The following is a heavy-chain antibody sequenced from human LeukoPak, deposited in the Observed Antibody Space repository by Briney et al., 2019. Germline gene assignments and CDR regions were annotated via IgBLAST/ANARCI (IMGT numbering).Heavy chain of an antibody. CDR1: GGSISSYY. CDR3: ARGNTATGGAFDI. V-gene: IGHV4-59*01. D-gene: IGHD5-18*01. J-gene: IGHJ3*02. Sequence: SETLSLTCSVSGGSISSYYWSWIRQPPGKGLEWIGYIYYSGSTNYNPSLKSRVTISVDTSKNQFSLKLSSVTAADTAVYYCARGNTATGGAFDIWGQGTMVTVSS. CDR2: IYYSGST.